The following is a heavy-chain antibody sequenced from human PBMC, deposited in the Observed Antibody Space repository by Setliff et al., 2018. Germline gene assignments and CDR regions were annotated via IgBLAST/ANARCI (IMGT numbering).Heavy chain of an antibody. CDR1: EFTFNKYW. J-gene: IGHJ5*02. V-gene: IGHV3-7*01. CDR3: VPGRGS. CDR2: IDPDGIGK. Sequence: GSLRLSCAASEFTFNKYWMTWVRQAPGKGLEWVANIDPDGIGKYHIDSVRGRFTISRDNAQKTLYLHMNNLRADDTAVFYCVPGRGSWGQGALVTVSS. D-gene: IGHD6-25*01.